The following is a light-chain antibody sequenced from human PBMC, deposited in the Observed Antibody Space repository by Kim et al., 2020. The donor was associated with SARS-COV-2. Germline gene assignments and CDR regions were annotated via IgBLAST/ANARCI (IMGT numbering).Light chain of an antibody. J-gene: IGKJ5*01. Sequence: LSPGERASLSCRASPSVSSFLAGYQHKPGQAPSLLIYDASNRATGTPARFSGSGSGTDFTLTISSLEPEDFAVYYCQQRSNWPITFGQGTRLEIK. CDR2: DAS. CDR1: PSVSSF. CDR3: QQRSNWPIT. V-gene: IGKV3-11*01.